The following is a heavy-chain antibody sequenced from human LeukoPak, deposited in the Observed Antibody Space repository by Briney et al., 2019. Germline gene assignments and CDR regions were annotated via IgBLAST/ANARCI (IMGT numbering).Heavy chain of an antibody. D-gene: IGHD5-18*01. CDR1: GGSISSSSYY. CDR2: IYYSGST. J-gene: IGHJ4*02. Sequence: PSETLSLTCTVSGGSISSSSYYWGWIRQPPGKGLEWIGSIYYSGSTYYNPSLKSRVTISVDTSKNQFSLTLSSVTAADTAVYYCARVSGYSYGPIDYWGQGTLVTVSS. V-gene: IGHV4-39*07. CDR3: ARVSGYSYGPIDY.